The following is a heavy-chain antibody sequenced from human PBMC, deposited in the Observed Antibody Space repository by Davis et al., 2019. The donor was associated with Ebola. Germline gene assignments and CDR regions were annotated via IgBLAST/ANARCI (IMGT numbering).Heavy chain of an antibody. V-gene: IGHV4-59*01. J-gene: IGHJ3*02. CDR3: ARPSRHYLANDAFDI. CDR2: IYYTGNT. CDR1: GGSITSNY. D-gene: IGHD2/OR15-2a*01. Sequence: PSETLSLTCTVSGGSITSNYWTWIRQSPGKGLEWIGYIYYTGNTESNPSLASRVTISVDMSNNQVSLRLTSVTAADTAIYYCARPSRHYLANDAFDIWGQGTVVIVSS.